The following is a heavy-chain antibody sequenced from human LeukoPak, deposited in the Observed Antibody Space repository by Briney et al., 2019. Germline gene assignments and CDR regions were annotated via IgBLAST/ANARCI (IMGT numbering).Heavy chain of an antibody. CDR3: ARDRGEVLLWFGELPGNY. CDR2: INPSGGST. CDR1: GYTFTSYY. V-gene: IGHV1-46*01. D-gene: IGHD3-10*01. J-gene: IGHJ4*02. Sequence: ASVKVSCKASGYTFTSYYIHWVRQAPGQGLEWMGIINPSGGSTSYAQKFQGRLTMTRDTSTSTVYMELSTLRSDDTAVYYCARDRGEVLLWFGELPGNYWGQGTLVTVSS.